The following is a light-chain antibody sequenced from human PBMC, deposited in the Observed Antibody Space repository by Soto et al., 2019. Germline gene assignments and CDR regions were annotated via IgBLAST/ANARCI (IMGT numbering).Light chain of an antibody. Sequence: SALTQPPSASGSPGQSVTISCTGTGSDVSGYNYVSWYQQHPGKAPKLMIYEVIKRPSGVPDRFSGSKSGNTASLTVTGLQAEDEADYYCSSYAGNNNLRVFGGGTKVTVL. V-gene: IGLV2-8*01. CDR3: SSYAGNNNLRV. J-gene: IGLJ2*01. CDR1: GSDVSGYNY. CDR2: EVI.